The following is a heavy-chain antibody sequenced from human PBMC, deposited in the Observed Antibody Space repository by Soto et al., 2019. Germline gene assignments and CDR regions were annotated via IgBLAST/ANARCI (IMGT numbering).Heavy chain of an antibody. CDR1: GFTFSDYY. V-gene: IGHV3-11*06. CDR3: ARLNVDTANGDYFDY. J-gene: IGHJ4*02. CDR2: ISSSSSYT. D-gene: IGHD5-18*01. Sequence: GGSLRLSCAASGFTFSDYYMSWIRQAPGKGLEWVSYISSSSSYTNYADSVKGRFTISRDNAKNSLYLQMNSLRAEDTAVYYCARLNVDTANGDYFDYWGQGTLVTVSS.